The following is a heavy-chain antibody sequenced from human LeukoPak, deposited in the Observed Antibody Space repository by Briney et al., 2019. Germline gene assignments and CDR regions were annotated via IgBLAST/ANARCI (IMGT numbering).Heavy chain of an antibody. J-gene: IGHJ6*02. D-gene: IGHD5-24*01. Sequence: PSETLSLTCTVSGGSISSGDYYWSWIRQPPGKGLEWIGYIYYSGSTYYNPSLKSRVTISVDTSKNRFSLKLSSVTAADTAVYYCAREPDGYYYGMDVWGQGTTVTVSS. CDR2: IYYSGST. CDR1: GGSISSGDYY. V-gene: IGHV4-30-4*01. CDR3: AREPDGYYYGMDV.